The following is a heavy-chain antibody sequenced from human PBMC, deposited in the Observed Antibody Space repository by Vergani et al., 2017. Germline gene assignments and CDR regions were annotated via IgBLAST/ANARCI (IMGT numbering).Heavy chain of an antibody. V-gene: IGHV1-69*01. CDR2: IIPIFGTA. J-gene: IGHJ6*03. CDR1: GGTFSSYA. D-gene: IGHD3-3*01. Sequence: QVQLVQSGAEVKKPGSSVKVSCKASGGTFSSYAISWVRQAPGQGLEWMGGIIPIFGTANYAQKFQGRVTITADESTSTAYMELSSLRSEDTAVYYCARAITMFGVVINDYYYMDVWGKGTTVTVSS. CDR3: ARAITMFGVVINDYYYMDV.